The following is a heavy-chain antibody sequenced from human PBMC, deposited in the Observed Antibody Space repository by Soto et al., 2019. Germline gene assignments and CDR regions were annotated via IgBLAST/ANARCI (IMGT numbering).Heavy chain of an antibody. CDR1: GYTFTSYA. CDR2: INAGNGNT. CDR3: ARDIVVVVAATRLYYYYGMDV. Sequence: ASVKVSCKASGYTFTSYAMHWVRQAPGQRLEWMGWINAGNGNTKYSQKFQGRVTITRDTSASTAYMELRSLRSDDTAVYYCARDIVVVVAATRLYYYYGMDVWGQGTTVTVSS. J-gene: IGHJ6*02. D-gene: IGHD2-15*01. V-gene: IGHV1-3*01.